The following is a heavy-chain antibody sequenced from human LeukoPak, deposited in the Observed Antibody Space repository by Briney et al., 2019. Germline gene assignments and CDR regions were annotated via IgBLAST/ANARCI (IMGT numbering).Heavy chain of an antibody. CDR1: GGSINNYY. CDR3: ARRIVGTTHDAFDI. J-gene: IGHJ3*02. V-gene: IGHV4-59*08. Sequence: SETLSLTCTVSGGSINNYYRSWIRQPPGKGLGWIGYIFHSGSTNYNPSLKSRVTMSVDTSKNQFSLRLRSVTAADTAVYYCARRIVGTTHDAFDIWGQGTLVTVSS. D-gene: IGHD1-26*01. CDR2: IFHSGST.